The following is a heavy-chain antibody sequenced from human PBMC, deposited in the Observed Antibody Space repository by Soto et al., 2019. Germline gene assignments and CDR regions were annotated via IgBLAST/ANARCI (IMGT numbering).Heavy chain of an antibody. V-gene: IGHV3-23*01. J-gene: IGHJ3*02. D-gene: IGHD2-2*01. CDR3: AKDRCSSTSCRLFPTNQGTGI. CDR2: ISGSEDST. CDR1: GFTFGSYA. Sequence: GGSLRLSCAASGFTFGSYATSWVRQAPGKGLEWVSGISGSEDSTYYADSVKGRFTISRDNPKNTLYLQMNSLRAEDTAVYYCAKDRCSSTSCRLFPTNQGTGIWGQGTMVTVSS.